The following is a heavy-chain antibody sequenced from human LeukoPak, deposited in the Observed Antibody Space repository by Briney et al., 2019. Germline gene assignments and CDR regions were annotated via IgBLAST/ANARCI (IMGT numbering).Heavy chain of an antibody. Sequence: SETLSLTCSVSGGSISSSGDHWGWIRQPPGKGLEWIGNIYYSGTTYYNPSLKSRVTISVDTSNNQFSLKLSSVTAADTAVYYCARARTRSSWYDYWGQGTLVTVSS. CDR1: GGSISSSGDH. CDR3: ARARTRSSWYDY. J-gene: IGHJ4*02. D-gene: IGHD6-13*01. CDR2: IYYSGTT. V-gene: IGHV4-39*07.